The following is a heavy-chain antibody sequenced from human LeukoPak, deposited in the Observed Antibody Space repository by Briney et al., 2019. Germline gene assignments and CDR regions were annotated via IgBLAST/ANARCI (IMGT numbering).Heavy chain of an antibody. D-gene: IGHD3-22*01. CDR2: ISAYNGNT. CDR1: GYTFTSYG. J-gene: IGHJ5*02. CDR3: ARSETKIENWFDP. Sequence: GASVKVSCKASGYTFTSYGISWVRQAARQRLEWMGWISAYNGNTNYAQKLQGRVTMTTDTSTSTAYMELRSLRSDDTAVYYCARSETKIENWFDPWGQGTLVTVSS. V-gene: IGHV1-18*01.